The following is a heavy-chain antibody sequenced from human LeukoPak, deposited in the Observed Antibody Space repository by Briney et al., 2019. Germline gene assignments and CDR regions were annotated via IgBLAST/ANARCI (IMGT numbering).Heavy chain of an antibody. V-gene: IGHV4-34*01. D-gene: IGHD3-16*01. Sequence: SETLSLTCAVYGGPFSGYYWSWIRQPPGKGLEWIGEINHSGSTNYNPSLKSRVTISVDTSKNQFSLKLSSVTAADTAVYYCARGIYDYVWGRSHYFDYWGQGTLVTVSS. CDR3: ARGIYDYVWGRSHYFDY. J-gene: IGHJ4*02. CDR2: INHSGST. CDR1: GGPFSGYY.